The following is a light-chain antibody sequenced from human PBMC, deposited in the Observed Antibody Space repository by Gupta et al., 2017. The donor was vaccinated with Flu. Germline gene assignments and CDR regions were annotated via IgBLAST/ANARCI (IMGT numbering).Light chain of an antibody. Sequence: QSALTQPACVSGTPGQSITISCTGTSSDVGGYNYVSWYQQHPGKAPKLMSDEVSNRPSGVSNRFSGSKSGNTASLTISGLQAEDEAYYYCSSYTSSSPYVFGTGTKVTVL. V-gene: IGLV2-14*01. CDR1: SSDVGGYNY. CDR2: EVS. J-gene: IGLJ1*01. CDR3: SSYTSSSPYV.